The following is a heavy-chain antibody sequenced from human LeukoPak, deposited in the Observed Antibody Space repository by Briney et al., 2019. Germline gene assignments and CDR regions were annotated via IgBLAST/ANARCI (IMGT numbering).Heavy chain of an antibody. V-gene: IGHV1-2*02. Sequence: SVKVSCKASGYTFTGYYMHWVRQAPGQRLEWMGWINPNSGGTNYAQKFQGRVTMTRDTSISTAYMELSRLRSDDTAVYYCARDGAARPEYDYWGQGTLVTVSS. D-gene: IGHD6-6*01. CDR3: ARDGAARPEYDY. CDR1: GYTFTGYY. CDR2: INPNSGGT. J-gene: IGHJ4*02.